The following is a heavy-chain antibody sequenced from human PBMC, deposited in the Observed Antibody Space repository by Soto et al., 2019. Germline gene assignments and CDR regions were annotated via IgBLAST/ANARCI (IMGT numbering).Heavy chain of an antibody. Sequence: GGSVKVSCKASGYPFTSYFLYWVRQAPGQGLEWMGMIKPNGGSTTYAPKFQGRVTMTTETPTSTVYMELSSLSSEDTAVYYCVRTLSDSGPSYWGQGTVVTVSS. CDR2: IKPNGGST. J-gene: IGHJ4*02. CDR3: VRTLSDSGPSY. CDR1: GYPFTSYF. V-gene: IGHV1-46*03. D-gene: IGHD6-19*01.